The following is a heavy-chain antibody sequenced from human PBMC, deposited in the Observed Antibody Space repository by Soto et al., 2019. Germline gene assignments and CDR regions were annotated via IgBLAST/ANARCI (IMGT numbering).Heavy chain of an antibody. Sequence: PSETLSLTCTVSGGSVSSGSYYWSWIRQPPGKGLEWIGYFYYSGSTNYNPSLKSRVTISVDTSKNQFSLKLSSVTAADTAVYYCARGKVQLDPFDYWGQGTLVTVSS. CDR3: ARGKVQLDPFDY. D-gene: IGHD6-13*01. CDR2: FYYSGST. V-gene: IGHV4-61*01. CDR1: GGSVSSGSYY. J-gene: IGHJ4*02.